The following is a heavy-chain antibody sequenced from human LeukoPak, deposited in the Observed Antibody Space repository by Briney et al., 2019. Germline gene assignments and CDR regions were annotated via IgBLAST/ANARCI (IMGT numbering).Heavy chain of an antibody. CDR1: EFSVSSNY. Sequence: GGSLRLSCAASEFSVSSNYMSWVRQAPGKGLEWVSVIYSGGSTYYADSVKGRFTISRDNSKNTLYLQMNSLRAEDTAVYYCAKDGAVAGGFDYWGQGTLVTVSS. D-gene: IGHD6-19*01. J-gene: IGHJ4*02. V-gene: IGHV3-66*01. CDR2: IYSGGST. CDR3: AKDGAVAGGFDY.